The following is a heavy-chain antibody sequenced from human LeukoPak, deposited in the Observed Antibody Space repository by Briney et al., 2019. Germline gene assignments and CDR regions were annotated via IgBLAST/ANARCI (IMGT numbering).Heavy chain of an antibody. V-gene: IGHV3-49*03. D-gene: IGHD6-19*01. J-gene: IGHJ4*02. Sequence: GGSLRLSCTASGFSLSKVWMSWFRQAPGKGLEWVGIIRSKGYGGTTEYAASVKGRFTISRDESKSIAYLQMNSLKTEDTAVYYCTRDLKAGNRGYWGQGTLVTVSS. CDR1: GFSLSKVW. CDR2: IRSKGYGGTT. CDR3: TRDLKAGNRGY.